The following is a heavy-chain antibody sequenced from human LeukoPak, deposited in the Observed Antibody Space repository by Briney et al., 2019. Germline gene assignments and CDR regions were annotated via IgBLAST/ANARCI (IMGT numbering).Heavy chain of an antibody. CDR3: ARVSGDFWSGYYLFDY. V-gene: IGHV4-31*03. CDR1: GGSISSGDYY. D-gene: IGHD3-3*01. Sequence: SQTLSLTCTVSGGSISSGDYYWSWIRQHPGKGLEWIGYIYYSGSTYYNPSLKSRVTISVDTSKNQFSLKLSSVTAADTAVYYCARVSGDFWSGYYLFDYWGQGTLVTVSS. J-gene: IGHJ4*02. CDR2: IYYSGST.